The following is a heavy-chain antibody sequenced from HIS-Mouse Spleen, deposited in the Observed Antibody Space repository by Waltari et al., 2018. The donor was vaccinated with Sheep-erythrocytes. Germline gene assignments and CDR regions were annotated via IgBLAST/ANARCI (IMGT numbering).Heavy chain of an antibody. D-gene: IGHD1-26*01. Sequence: QVQLVQSGAEVKKPGSSVKVSCKASGGTFSSYAISWVRQAPGQGLEWMGRIIPILGIANYAQKFQGRVTITADKSTSTAYMELSSLRSEDTAVYYCAQTGATTPHFDYWGQGKLVTVSS. CDR1: GGTFSSYA. CDR2: IIPILGIA. CDR3: AQTGATTPHFDY. J-gene: IGHJ4*02. V-gene: IGHV1-69*04.